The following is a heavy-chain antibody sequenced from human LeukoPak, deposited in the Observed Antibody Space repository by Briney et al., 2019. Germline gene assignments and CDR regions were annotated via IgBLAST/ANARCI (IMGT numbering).Heavy chain of an antibody. CDR1: GDPIRSYY. V-gene: IGHV4-59*12. Sequence: SETLSLTCSVSGDPIRSYYWSWIRQPPGKGLEWIGYVFHTGHTSYNPSLKSRVTMSVDTSKNQFSLKLSSVTAADTAVYYCARDRDGDYADYWGQGTLVTVSS. D-gene: IGHD4-17*01. J-gene: IGHJ4*02. CDR2: VFHTGHT. CDR3: ARDRDGDYADY.